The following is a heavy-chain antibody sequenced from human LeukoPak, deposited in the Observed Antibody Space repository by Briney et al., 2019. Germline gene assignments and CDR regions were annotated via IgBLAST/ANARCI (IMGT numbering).Heavy chain of an antibody. CDR2: ISTSGST. Sequence: SETLSLTCTVSGGSISSYYWCWIRQPAGKGLEWIGRISTSGSTNYNPSVKSRVTMSVDTSKNQLSLKLRSVTAADTAVYYCARGAGYVSWFDPWGQGTLVTVSP. D-gene: IGHD2-2*01. CDR1: GGSISSYY. CDR3: ARGAGYVSWFDP. J-gene: IGHJ5*02. V-gene: IGHV4-4*07.